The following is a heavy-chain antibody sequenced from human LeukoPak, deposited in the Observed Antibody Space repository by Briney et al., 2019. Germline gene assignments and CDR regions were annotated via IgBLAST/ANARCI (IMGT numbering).Heavy chain of an antibody. CDR1: GFTVSNSN. Sequence: PGGSLRLSRSASGFTVSNSNMNWVRQAPGKGLEWISVIYSGGSNHYADSVKGRFTISRDNSKNTLFLQMNSLRAEDTAAYYCAKEEQQFDYFDYWGQGALVTVSS. J-gene: IGHJ4*02. CDR2: IYSGGSN. CDR3: AKEEQQFDYFDY. V-gene: IGHV3-53*01. D-gene: IGHD6-6*01.